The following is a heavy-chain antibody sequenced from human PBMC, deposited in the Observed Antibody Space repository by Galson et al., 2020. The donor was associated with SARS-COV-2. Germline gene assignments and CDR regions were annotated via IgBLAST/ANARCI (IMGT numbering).Heavy chain of an antibody. CDR3: ARVATNCGGDCSSDAFDI. J-gene: IGHJ3*02. Sequence: ETSETLSLTCAVSGGSISSGGYSWSWIRQPPGKGLEWIGYIYHRGSTYYNPSLKSRVTISVDRSKNQFSLKLSSVTAADTAVYYCARVATNCGGDCSSDAFDIWGQGTMVTVSS. CDR2: IYHRGST. CDR1: GGSISSGGYS. V-gene: IGHV4-30-2*01. D-gene: IGHD2-21*02.